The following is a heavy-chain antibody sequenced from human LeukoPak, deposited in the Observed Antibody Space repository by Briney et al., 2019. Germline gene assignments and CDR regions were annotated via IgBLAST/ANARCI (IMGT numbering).Heavy chain of an antibody. Sequence: ASVKVSCKASGYTFTTSAMHWVRQAPGQRLEWMGWINTGNANIKYSQKFQGRVTITRDTSASTAYMELSSLRSEDTAVYYCARDRRGLGYFDYWGQGTLVTVSS. D-gene: IGHD7-27*01. CDR1: GYTFTTSA. CDR2: INTGNANI. V-gene: IGHV1-3*04. J-gene: IGHJ4*02. CDR3: ARDRRGLGYFDY.